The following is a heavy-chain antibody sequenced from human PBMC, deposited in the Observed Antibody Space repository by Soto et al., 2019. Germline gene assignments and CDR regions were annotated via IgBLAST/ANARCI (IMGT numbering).Heavy chain of an antibody. CDR1: GGTFSNYT. V-gene: IGHV1-69*02. Sequence: QVQLVQSGAEVKKPGSSVKVSCKTSGGTFSNYTLSWVRQAPGQGLEWMGRIIPVLDKADYAQRFQGRLTITADRSTSTANMELSSLSSEDTAIYYCARGATAGDSAVHYWGQGTLVSVSS. D-gene: IGHD2-21*01. J-gene: IGHJ4*02. CDR3: ARGATAGDSAVHY. CDR2: IIPVLDKA.